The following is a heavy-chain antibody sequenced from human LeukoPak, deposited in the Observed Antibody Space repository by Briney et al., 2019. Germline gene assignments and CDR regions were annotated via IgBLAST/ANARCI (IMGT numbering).Heavy chain of an antibody. CDR3: ARQTGSGLFILP. V-gene: IGHV4-38-2*02. Sequence: PSETLSLTCTVSGYSISSGYYWAWIRQPPGKGLEWIGSIYHSGNTYYNASLKSQVSISIDTSKNQFSLRLTSVTAADTAVYYCARQTGSGLFILPGGQGTLVTVSS. CDR1: GYSISSGYY. D-gene: IGHD3/OR15-3a*01. CDR2: IYHSGNT. J-gene: IGHJ4*02.